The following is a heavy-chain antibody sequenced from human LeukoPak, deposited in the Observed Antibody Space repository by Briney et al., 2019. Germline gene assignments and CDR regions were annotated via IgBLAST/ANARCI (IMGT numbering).Heavy chain of an antibody. D-gene: IGHD5-12*01. CDR2: ISGNGGNT. CDR1: GFTFSTYA. J-gene: IGHJ4*02. V-gene: IGHV3-23*01. Sequence: GGSLRLSCAASGFTFSTYAMSWVRQAPGKGLECISVISGNGGNTYYADSVKGRFTISRDNSKSTLFLQMNSLRAEDTAVYYCAKEYSGYDWGPIDYWGQGTLVTVSS. CDR3: AKEYSGYDWGPIDY.